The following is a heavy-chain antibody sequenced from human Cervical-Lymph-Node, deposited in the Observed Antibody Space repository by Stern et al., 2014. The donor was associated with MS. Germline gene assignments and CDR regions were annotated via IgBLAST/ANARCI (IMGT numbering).Heavy chain of an antibody. Sequence: VQLVESGAEVKKPGESLKISCKGSGYDFSHYWIAWVRQMPGKGLEWMGIVHPGDSDTRYNPSFQGQVTISADKSVITAYLQWSSLKASDTAIYYCARTSATSDRNYFYYYGLDVWGQGTTVTVSS. J-gene: IGHJ6*02. CDR1: GYDFSHYW. V-gene: IGHV5-51*01. CDR2: VHPGDSDT. CDR3: ARTSATSDRNYFYYYGLDV.